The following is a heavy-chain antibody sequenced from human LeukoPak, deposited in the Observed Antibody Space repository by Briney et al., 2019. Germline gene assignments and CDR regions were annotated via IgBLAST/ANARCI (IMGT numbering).Heavy chain of an antibody. D-gene: IGHD6-19*01. V-gene: IGHV4-59*08. J-gene: IGHJ3*02. CDR2: IYYSGSS. Sequence: SETLSLTCTVSGGTLSSYYWSGLRQPPGKGLEGIGHIYYSGSSNYNPPIKSRVTISVDTTKNQYSQKLRSVPAAETAVYYCARHRSSGWVPGSAFEIWGQKTMVTVSS. CDR1: GGTLSSYY. CDR3: ARHRSSGWVPGSAFEI.